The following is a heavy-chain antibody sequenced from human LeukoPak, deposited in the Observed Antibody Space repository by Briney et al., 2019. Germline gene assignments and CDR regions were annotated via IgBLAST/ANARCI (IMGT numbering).Heavy chain of an antibody. CDR3: ARGLVQVYYYYMDV. J-gene: IGHJ6*03. CDR1: GYTFTGYY. V-gene: IGHV1-2*06. CDR2: INPNSGGT. Sequence: ASVKVSCKASGYTFTGYYMHWVRQAPGQGLEWMGRINPNSGGTNYAQKFQGRVTMTRDTSISTAYMELSRLRSDDTAVYYCARGLVQVYYYYMDVWGKGTTVTVSS. D-gene: IGHD6-19*01.